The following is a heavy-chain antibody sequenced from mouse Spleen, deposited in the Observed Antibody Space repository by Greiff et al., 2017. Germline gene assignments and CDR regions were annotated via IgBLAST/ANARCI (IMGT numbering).Heavy chain of an antibody. J-gene: IGHJ4*01. CDR1: GFTFSDYY. CDR3: ARQANWDYAMDY. D-gene: IGHD4-1*01. Sequence: DVKLVESGGGLVQPGGSLKLSCAASGFTFSDYYMYWVRQTPEKRLEWVAYISNGGGSTYYPDTVKGRFTISRDNAKNTLYLQMSRLKSEDTAMYYCARQANWDYAMDYWGQGTSVTVSS. V-gene: IGHV5-12*01. CDR2: ISNGGGST.